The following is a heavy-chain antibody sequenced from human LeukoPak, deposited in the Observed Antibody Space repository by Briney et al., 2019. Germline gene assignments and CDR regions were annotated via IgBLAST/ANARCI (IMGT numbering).Heavy chain of an antibody. V-gene: IGHV1-69*13. Sequence: ASVKVSCKASGGTFSSYAISWVRQAPGQGLEWMGGIIPIFGTANYAQKFQGRVTITADESTSTAYMELSSLRSEDTAVYYCAKDKGLSSGWYDWGQGTLVTVSS. D-gene: IGHD6-19*01. CDR3: AKDKGLSSGWYD. J-gene: IGHJ4*02. CDR1: GGTFSSYA. CDR2: IIPIFGTA.